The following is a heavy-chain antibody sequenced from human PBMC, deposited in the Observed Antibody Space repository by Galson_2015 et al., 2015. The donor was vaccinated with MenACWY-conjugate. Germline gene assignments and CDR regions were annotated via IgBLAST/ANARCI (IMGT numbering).Heavy chain of an antibody. D-gene: IGHD3-3*01. CDR3: ARARFGSGYLSLDYYGMDV. J-gene: IGHJ6*02. CDR1: GGSFSGYY. V-gene: IGHV4-34*01. CDR2: INHSGST. Sequence: SETLSLTCAVYGGSFSGYYWSWIRQPPGKGLEWIGEINHSGSTNYNPSLKSRVTISVDTSKNQFSLKLSSVTAADTAVYYCARARFGSGYLSLDYYGMDVWGQGTTVTVSS.